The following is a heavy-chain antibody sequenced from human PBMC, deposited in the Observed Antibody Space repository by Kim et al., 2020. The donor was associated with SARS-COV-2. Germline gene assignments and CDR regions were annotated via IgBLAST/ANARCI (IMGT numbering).Heavy chain of an antibody. Sequence: GGSLRLSCTASRFTFSDYWMSWVRQAPGKGLEWVANINQDGSEKYYVDSVKGRFAISRDNAMNSLYLQMNSLRAEDTAVYYCVRDQRGYTSEWFGWGQGTRVTVSS. CDR1: RFTFSDYW. D-gene: IGHD6-25*01. CDR3: VRDQRGYTSEWFG. V-gene: IGHV3-7*03. J-gene: IGHJ4*02. CDR2: INQDGSEK.